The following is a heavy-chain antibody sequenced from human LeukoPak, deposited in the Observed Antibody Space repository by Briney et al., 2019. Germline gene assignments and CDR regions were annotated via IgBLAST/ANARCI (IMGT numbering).Heavy chain of an antibody. CDR1: GFTFSSNE. D-gene: IGHD3-22*01. CDR2: ISSSGSII. V-gene: IGHV3-48*03. J-gene: IGHJ4*02. Sequence: GGSLRLSCAASGFTFSSNEMNWVRQAPGKGLEWVSYISSSGSIIHYADSLKGRFTISRDNAKNSLYLQMNSLRAEDTAVYYCARPRLNDYWGQGTLVTVSS. CDR3: ARPRLNDY.